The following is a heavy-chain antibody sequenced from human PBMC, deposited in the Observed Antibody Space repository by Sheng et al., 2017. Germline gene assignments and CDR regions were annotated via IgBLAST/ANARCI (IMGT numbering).Heavy chain of an antibody. J-gene: IGHJ6*03. CDR1: GDTFTSYV. Sequence: QVQLVQSGAEVKKPGSSVKVSCKASGDTFTSYVIHWVRQAPGQGHEWLGGITTFFIEQTTHRGYRARVTITADKSSRTAYLELSGLTSEDTAVYYCARSLPGNRYYYYMDVWGERDHGHRL. CDR2: ITTFFIE. V-gene: IGHV1-69*14. CDR3: ARSLPGNRYYYYMDV.